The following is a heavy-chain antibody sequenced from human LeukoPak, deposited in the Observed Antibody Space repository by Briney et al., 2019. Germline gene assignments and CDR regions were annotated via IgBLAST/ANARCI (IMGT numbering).Heavy chain of an antibody. V-gene: IGHV1-18*01. Sequence: GASVKVSCKASGYTFTSYGISWVRQAPGQGLEWMGWISAYNGNTNYAQKLQGRVTMTTDTSTSTAYMELRSLRSDDTAVYYCARDPERYYYDSSGYNYFDYWGQGTLVTVSS. CDR1: GYTFTSYG. CDR3: ARDPERYYYDSSGYNYFDY. D-gene: IGHD3-22*01. CDR2: ISAYNGNT. J-gene: IGHJ4*02.